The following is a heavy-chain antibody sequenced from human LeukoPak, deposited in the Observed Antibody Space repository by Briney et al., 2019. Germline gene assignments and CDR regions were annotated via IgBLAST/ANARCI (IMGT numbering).Heavy chain of an antibody. D-gene: IGHD6-13*01. CDR1: GLTFSSYW. Sequence: GGSLRLSCAASGLTFSSYWMSWVRQAPGKGLEWVANIKQDGSEKYYVDSVKGRFTISRDNAKNSLYLQMNSLRAEDTAVYYCARFTHLQQLPRMYYFDYWGQGTLVTVSS. CDR2: IKQDGSEK. CDR3: ARFTHLQQLPRMYYFDY. J-gene: IGHJ4*02. V-gene: IGHV3-7*01.